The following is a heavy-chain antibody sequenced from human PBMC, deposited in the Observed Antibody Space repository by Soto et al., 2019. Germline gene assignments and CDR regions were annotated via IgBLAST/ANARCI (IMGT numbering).Heavy chain of an antibody. D-gene: IGHD3-22*01. J-gene: IGHJ3*02. CDR3: ARDVQYYYEQNDAFDI. CDR2: IYYSGST. Sequence: QVLLQESGPGLVKPSQTLSLTCTVSGGSISSGGYYWSWIRQHPGKGLEWIGYIYYSGSTYYNPSLKSRVTRSVDTSKNQFSLKLSSVTAADTAVYYCARDVQYYYEQNDAFDIWGQGTMVTVSS. CDR1: GGSISSGGYY. V-gene: IGHV4-31*03.